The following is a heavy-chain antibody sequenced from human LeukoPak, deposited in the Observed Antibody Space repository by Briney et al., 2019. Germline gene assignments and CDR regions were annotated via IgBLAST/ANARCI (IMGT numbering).Heavy chain of an antibody. J-gene: IGHJ4*02. CDR2: IHHSGST. D-gene: IGHD2-8*01. CDR3: ALNGDS. CDR1: GGSLRGDNYS. Sequence: PSETLSLTCTVSGGSLRGDNYSWTWIRQPPGRGLEWIGNIHHSGSTNYNPSLKSRVTISVDTSKNQFSLRLSSVTAADTAMYYCALNGDSWGQGNLVTGSS. V-gene: IGHV4-61*01.